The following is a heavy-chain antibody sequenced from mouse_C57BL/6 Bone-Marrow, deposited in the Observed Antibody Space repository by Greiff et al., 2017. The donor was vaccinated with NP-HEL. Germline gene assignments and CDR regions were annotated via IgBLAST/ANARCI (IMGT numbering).Heavy chain of an antibody. V-gene: IGHV1-69*01. CDR3: ARFGGYFYAMDY. J-gene: IGHJ4*01. D-gene: IGHD2-3*01. CDR1: GYTFTSYW. Sequence: VKLLESGAELVMPGASVKLSCKASGYTFTSYWMHWVKQRPGQGLEWIGEIDPSDSYTNYNQKFKGKSTLTVDKSSSTAYMQLSSLTSEDSAVYYCARFGGYFYAMDYWGQGTSVTVSS. CDR2: IDPSDSYT.